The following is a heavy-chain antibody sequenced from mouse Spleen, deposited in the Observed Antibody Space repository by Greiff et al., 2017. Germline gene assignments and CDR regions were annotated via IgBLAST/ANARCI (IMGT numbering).Heavy chain of an antibody. J-gene: IGHJ3*01. CDR2: ISSGGSYT. CDR1: GFTFSSYA. V-gene: IGHV5-9-4*01. Sequence: EVQLVESGGGLVKPGGSLKLSCAASGFTFSSYAMSWVRQSPEKRLEWVAEISSGGSYTYYPDTVTGRFTISRDNVKNTLYLEMSSLRSEDTAMYYCARQLTGFAYWGQGTLVTVSA. D-gene: IGHD3-3*01. CDR3: ARQLTGFAY.